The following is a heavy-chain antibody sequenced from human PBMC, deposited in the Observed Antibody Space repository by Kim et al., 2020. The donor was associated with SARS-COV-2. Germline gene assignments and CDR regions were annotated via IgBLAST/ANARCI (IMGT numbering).Heavy chain of an antibody. CDR3: ATADGGSLVY. Sequence: SETLSLTCAVSGGSISSSGWWTWVRQPSGKGLEWIWEIYHSGSTSYNPSLKSRVTISVDKSKNQFSLKLSSVTAADTAVYYCATADGGSLVYWGQGTLVTVSS. CDR2: IYHSGST. D-gene: IGHD1-26*01. CDR1: GGSISSSGW. V-gene: IGHV4-4*02. J-gene: IGHJ4*02.